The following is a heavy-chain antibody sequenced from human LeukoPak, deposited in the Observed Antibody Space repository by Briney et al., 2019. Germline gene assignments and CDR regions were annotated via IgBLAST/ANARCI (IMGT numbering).Heavy chain of an antibody. V-gene: IGHV4-39*07. CDR1: SGSISSSSYY. J-gene: IGHJ4*02. D-gene: IGHD6-6*01. CDR2: IYYSGST. Sequence: PSETLSLTCTVSSGSISSSSYYWGWIRQPPGKGLEWIGSIYYSGSTYYNPSLKSRVTISVDTSKNQFSLKLSSVTAADTAVYYCARGTSPTIAARPSRHFDYWGQGTLVTVSS. CDR3: ARGTSPTIAARPSRHFDY.